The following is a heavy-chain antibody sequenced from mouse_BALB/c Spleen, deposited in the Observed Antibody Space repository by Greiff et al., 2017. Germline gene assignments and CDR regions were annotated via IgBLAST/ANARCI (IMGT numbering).Heavy chain of an antibody. J-gene: IGHJ4*01. CDR3: ARSGITTY. CDR1: GYTFSSYW. D-gene: IGHD1-1*01. V-gene: IGHV1-9*01. CDR2: ILPGSGST. Sequence: QVQLQQSGAELMKPGASGKISCKPTGYTFSSYWIEWVKQRPGHGLEWIGEILPGSGSTNYNEKFKGKATFTADTSSNTAYMQLSSLTSEDSAVYYCARSGITTYWGQGTSVTVSS.